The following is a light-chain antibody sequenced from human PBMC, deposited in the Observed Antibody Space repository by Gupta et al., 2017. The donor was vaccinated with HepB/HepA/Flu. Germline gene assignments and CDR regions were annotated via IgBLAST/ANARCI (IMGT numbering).Light chain of an antibody. CDR3: QVWDDSSGHVV. Sequence: SFVLTQPPSVSVAPGKTASITCVGNNIGTESVHWYQQKAAQAPVLVIYYHTDRPSGIPERFSGSNSGNTATLTISRVEAGDEADYYCQVWDDSSGHVVFGGGTKLAVL. V-gene: IGLV3-21*04. CDR1: NIGTES. J-gene: IGLJ2*01. CDR2: YHT.